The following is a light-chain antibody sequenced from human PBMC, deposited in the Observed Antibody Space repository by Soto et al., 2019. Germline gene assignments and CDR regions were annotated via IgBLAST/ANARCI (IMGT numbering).Light chain of an antibody. J-gene: IGKJ5*01. V-gene: IGKV3-15*01. Sequence: EIVMTQSPATLSVSPGERATLSCRASQSISSKVGWYQQKPGQAPRLLIYGASTRATGVPPRFSGSVSGTDFTLTISSLQSEDFAVYYCQQYNIWSSITFGQGTRLEIK. CDR3: QQYNIWSSIT. CDR2: GAS. CDR1: QSISSK.